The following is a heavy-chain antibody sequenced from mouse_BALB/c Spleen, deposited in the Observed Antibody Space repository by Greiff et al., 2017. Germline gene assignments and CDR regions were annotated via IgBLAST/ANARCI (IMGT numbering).Heavy chain of an antibody. CDR3: ASIYYDYDEAFAY. CDR1: GYAFTSYN. D-gene: IGHD2-4*01. CDR2: IDPYNGGT. Sequence: EVQLQQSGPELVKPGASVKVSCKASGYAFTSYNMYWVKQSHGKSLEWIGYIDPYNGGTSYNQKFKGKATLTVDKSSSTAYMHLNSLTSEDSAVYYCASIYYDYDEAFAYWGQGTLVTVSA. J-gene: IGHJ3*01. V-gene: IGHV1S135*01.